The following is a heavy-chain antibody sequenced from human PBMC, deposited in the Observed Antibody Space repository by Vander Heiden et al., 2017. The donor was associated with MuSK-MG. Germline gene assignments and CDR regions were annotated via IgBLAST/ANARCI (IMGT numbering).Heavy chain of an antibody. CDR3: ASSWVPGDIVATMLDY. D-gene: IGHD5-12*01. J-gene: IGHJ4*02. CDR2: IIPILGIA. V-gene: IGHV1-69*04. CDR1: VGTFSSYA. Sequence: QVQLVQSGAEVKKPGSSVKVSCKASVGTFSSYAISWVRQAPGQGLVWMGRIIPILGIANYAQKFQGRVTITADKSTSTAYMELSSLRSEDTAVYYCASSWVPGDIVATMLDYWGQGTLVTVSS.